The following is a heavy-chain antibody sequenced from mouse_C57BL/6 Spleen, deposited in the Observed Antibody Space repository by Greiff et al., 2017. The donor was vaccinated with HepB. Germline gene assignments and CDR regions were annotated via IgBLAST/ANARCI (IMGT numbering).Heavy chain of an antibody. CDR2: IDPENGDT. V-gene: IGHV14-4*01. CDR1: GFNIKDDY. D-gene: IGHD2-5*01. J-gene: IGHJ3*01. CDR3: TGYSSYEDPWFAY. Sequence: VQLQQSGAELVRPGASVKLSCTASGFNIKDDYMHWVKQRPEQGLEWIGWIDPENGDTEYASKFQGKATITADTSSNTAYLQLSSLTSADTAVYYCTGYSSYEDPWFAYWGQGTLVTVSA.